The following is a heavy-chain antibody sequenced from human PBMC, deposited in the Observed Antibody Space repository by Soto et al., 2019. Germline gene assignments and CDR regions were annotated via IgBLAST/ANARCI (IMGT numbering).Heavy chain of an antibody. Sequence: QVQLVQSGDEVKKPGSSMKVSCKASGGTSSSYAINWVRQTPGPGLGLEWMGGIIPLFEAKSYAQKFKGRVTISADKSTSTAYMELRSLRSEDTAVYYCAGGRPYYHGDSMYYFDYWGQETLVTVSS. V-gene: IGHV1-69*13. J-gene: IGHJ4*02. CDR2: IIPLFEAK. D-gene: IGHD4-17*01. CDR3: AGGRPYYHGDSMYYFDY. CDR1: GGTSSSYA.